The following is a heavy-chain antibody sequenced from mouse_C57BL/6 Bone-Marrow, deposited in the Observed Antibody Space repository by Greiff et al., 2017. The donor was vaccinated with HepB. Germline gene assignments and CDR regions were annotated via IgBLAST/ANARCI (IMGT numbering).Heavy chain of an antibody. J-gene: IGHJ2*01. CDR1: GYSFTGYY. CDR2: INPSTGGT. CDR3: ARAARVVYFDY. Sequence: EVQLQQSGPELVKPGASVNISCKASGYSFTGYYMNWVKQSPEKSLEWIGEINPSTGGTTYNQKFKAKATLTVDKSSSTAYMQLKSLTSEDSAVYYCARAARVVYFDYWGQGTTLTVSS. V-gene: IGHV1-42*01. D-gene: IGHD6-1*01.